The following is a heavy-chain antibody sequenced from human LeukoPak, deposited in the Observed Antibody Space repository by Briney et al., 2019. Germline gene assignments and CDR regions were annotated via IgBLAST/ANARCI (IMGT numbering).Heavy chain of an antibody. J-gene: IGHJ5*02. Sequence: ASVKVSCKASGGTFSSYAISWVRQAPGQGLEWMGGIIPIFGTANYAQKFQGRVTITADESTSTAYMELSSLRSDDTAVYFCARDHRLQLENWFDPWGQGTLVTVSS. CDR2: IIPIFGTA. CDR3: ARDHRLQLENWFDP. D-gene: IGHD2-2*01. V-gene: IGHV1-69*13. CDR1: GGTFSSYA.